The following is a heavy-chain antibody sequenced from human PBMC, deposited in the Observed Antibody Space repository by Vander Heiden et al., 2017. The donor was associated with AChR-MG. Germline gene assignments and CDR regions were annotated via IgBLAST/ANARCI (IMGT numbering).Heavy chain of an antibody. J-gene: IGHJ5*02. CDR3: ARVFPRGYYGDYGDWFDP. V-gene: IGHV4-61*01. CDR1: GGSVSSGSYY. D-gene: IGHD4-17*01. Sequence: QVQLQESGPGLVKPSETLSLTCTVSGGSVSSGSYYWSWIRQPPGKGLEWIGYIYYSGSTNYNPSLKSRVTISVDTSKNQFSLKLSSVTAADTAVYYCARVFPRGYYGDYGDWFDPWGQGTLVTVSS. CDR2: IYYSGST.